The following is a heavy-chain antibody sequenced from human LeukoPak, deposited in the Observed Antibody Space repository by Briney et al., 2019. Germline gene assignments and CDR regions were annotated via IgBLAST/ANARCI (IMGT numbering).Heavy chain of an antibody. Sequence: SEALSLTCTVSGGSISSYYWSWIREPPGKGREWIGYIYYSGSTNYNTSLKSRVTISADTSKNQFSLKLSSVTAADTAVYYCARGRGYSYGLFDYWGQGTLVTASA. V-gene: IGHV4-59*01. D-gene: IGHD5-18*01. J-gene: IGHJ4*02. CDR1: GGSISSYY. CDR2: IYYSGST. CDR3: ARGRGYSYGLFDY.